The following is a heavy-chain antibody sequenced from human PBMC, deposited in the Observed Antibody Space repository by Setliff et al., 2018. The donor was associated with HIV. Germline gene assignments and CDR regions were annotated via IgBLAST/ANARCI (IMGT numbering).Heavy chain of an antibody. D-gene: IGHD2-2*01. J-gene: IGHJ4*02. Sequence: SETLSLTCTVSGDSVTSDSYYWSWLRQPAGKKLEWIGRIYFSGSTNYNPSLKSRVTISIDTSKNQFSLKLTSGTAADTAVYYCARAMGGSRTDFDYWGQGTLVTVSS. CDR2: IYFSGST. CDR1: GDSVTSDSYY. CDR3: ARAMGGSRTDFDY. V-gene: IGHV4-61*10.